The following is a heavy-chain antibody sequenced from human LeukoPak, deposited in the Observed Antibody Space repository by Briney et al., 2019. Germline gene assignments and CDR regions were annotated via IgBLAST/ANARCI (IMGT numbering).Heavy chain of an antibody. J-gene: IGHJ4*02. CDR1: GFTFSSYG. V-gene: IGHV3-33*01. CDR3: ARDRTYYYDSSGYYCPTY. Sequence: PGRSLRLSCAASGFTFSSYGMHWVRQAPGKGLEWVAVIWYDGSNKYYADSVKGRFTISRDNSKNTLYLQMNSLRAKDTAVYYCARDRTYYYDSSGYYCPTYWGQGTLVTVSS. D-gene: IGHD3-22*01. CDR2: IWYDGSNK.